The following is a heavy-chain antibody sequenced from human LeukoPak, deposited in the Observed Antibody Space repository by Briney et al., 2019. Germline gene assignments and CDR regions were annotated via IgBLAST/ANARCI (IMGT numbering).Heavy chain of an antibody. Sequence: APVKVSCKASGYTFTTYGITWVRQAPGQGLEWLGWINSYNDNTNYAQELQGRVTMTTDTSTSTAYMELRSLRSDDTAVYYCLIEMRLGPVIWGQRTMVSASS. CDR2: INSYNDNT. CDR1: GYTFTTYG. J-gene: IGHJ3*02. CDR3: LIEMRLGPVI. V-gene: IGHV1-18*01. D-gene: IGHD3-16*01.